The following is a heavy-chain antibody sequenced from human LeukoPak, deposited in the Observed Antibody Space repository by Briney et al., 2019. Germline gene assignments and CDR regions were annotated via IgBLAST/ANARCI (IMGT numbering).Heavy chain of an antibody. CDR1: GDSVSSNSAA. CDR2: TYYRSKWYN. V-gene: IGHV6-1*01. Sequence: SQTLSLTCAISGDSVSSNSAAWNWIRQSPSIGLEWLGRTYYRSKWYNDYAVSVKSRITINPDTSKNQFSLQLNSVTPEDTAVYYCARDRGVETDFYWYFDLWGRGTLVTVSS. CDR3: ARDRGVETDFYWYFDL. J-gene: IGHJ2*01. D-gene: IGHD2-21*02.